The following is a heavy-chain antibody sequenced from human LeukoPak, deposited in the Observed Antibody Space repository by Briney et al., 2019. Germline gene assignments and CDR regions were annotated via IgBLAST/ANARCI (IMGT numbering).Heavy chain of an antibody. V-gene: IGHV4-34*01. CDR3: TGGLSEHYYGSHGFYYVFDY. J-gene: IGHJ4*02. Sequence: SETLSLTRAICGGSFSGYYWSWMRQPPGRGLEWIGDINLSGSTTYNPSLTTRVTMSVDTSRHQFFLRVSALTAADSAVFFCTGGLSEHYYGSHGFYYVFDYWGQGTLVTVS. D-gene: IGHD3-22*01. CDR1: GGSFSGYY. CDR2: INLSGST.